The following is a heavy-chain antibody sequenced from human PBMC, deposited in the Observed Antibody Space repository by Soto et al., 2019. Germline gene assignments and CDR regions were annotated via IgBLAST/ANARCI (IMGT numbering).Heavy chain of an antibody. CDR1: GYSSTRNS. CDR2: INAGNGDT. V-gene: IGHV1-3*01. J-gene: IGHJ6*02. CDR3: ASQVEMEWGGNYYYGMDV. D-gene: IGHD3-3*01. Sequence: GASVKVSCKASGYSSTRNSMHWVRQAPGQGLEWMGWINAGNGDTKYSQKFLGRVTITRDTSASTAYMELSSLRSEDTAVYYCASQVEMEWGGNYYYGMDVWGQGTTVTVSS.